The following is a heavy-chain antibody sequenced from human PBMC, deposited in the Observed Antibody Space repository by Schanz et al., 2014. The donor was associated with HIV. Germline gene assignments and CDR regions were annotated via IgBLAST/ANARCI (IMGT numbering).Heavy chain of an antibody. V-gene: IGHV1-69*01. Sequence: QVQLVQSGAEVKKPGSSVKVSCKASGGTFSSDAFIWVRQAPGQGLEWMGGIIPLFGTSNYAQKFQGRATITADESTSTAYMELSSLRSEDTAVYYCARDSPVAAGTLDYWGQGTLVTVSS. J-gene: IGHJ4*02. CDR1: GGTFSSDA. CDR2: IIPLFGTS. CDR3: ARDSPVAAGTLDY. D-gene: IGHD6-13*01.